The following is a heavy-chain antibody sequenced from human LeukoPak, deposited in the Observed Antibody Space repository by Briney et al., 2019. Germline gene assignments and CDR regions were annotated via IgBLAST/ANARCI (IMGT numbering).Heavy chain of an antibody. V-gene: IGHV1-2*02. Sequence: ASVKVSCKASGYTFTANYMHWVRQAPGQGLEYMGWINSNSGGANYAQKFHGRVTMTRHTSISTVYMELSGLTSDDTAVYYCARGPLTPYYYYYMDVWGKGTTVTVSS. J-gene: IGHJ6*03. CDR1: GYTFTANY. D-gene: IGHD2-15*01. CDR2: INSNSGGA. CDR3: ARGPLTPYYYYYMDV.